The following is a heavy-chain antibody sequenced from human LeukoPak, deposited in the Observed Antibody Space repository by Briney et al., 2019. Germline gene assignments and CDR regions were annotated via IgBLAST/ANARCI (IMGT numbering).Heavy chain of an antibody. V-gene: IGHV1-69*13. D-gene: IGHD2-2*02. Sequence: GASVKVSCTASGGTFSSYAISWVRQAPGQGLEWMGGVIPIFGTANYAQKFQGRVTITADESTSTAYMELSSLRSEDTAVYYCASGRGYCSSTSCYNYWGQGTLVTVSS. CDR2: VIPIFGTA. CDR1: GGTFSSYA. J-gene: IGHJ4*02. CDR3: ASGRGYCSSTSCYNY.